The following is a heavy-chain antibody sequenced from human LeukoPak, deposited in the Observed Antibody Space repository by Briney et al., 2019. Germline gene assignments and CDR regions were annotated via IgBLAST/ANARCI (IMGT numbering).Heavy chain of an antibody. CDR2: IYTSGST. D-gene: IGHD1-14*01. V-gene: IGHV4-61*02. Sequence: RPSQTLSLTCTVSGGSIRSGGYYWSWIRQPAGKGLEWIGRIYTSGSTNYNPSLKSRVTMSVDTSKNQFSLRLSSVTAADTAVYYCARDGGITGTTGGFDCWGQGTLVTVSS. J-gene: IGHJ4*02. CDR3: ARDGGITGTTGGFDC. CDR1: GGSIRSGGYY.